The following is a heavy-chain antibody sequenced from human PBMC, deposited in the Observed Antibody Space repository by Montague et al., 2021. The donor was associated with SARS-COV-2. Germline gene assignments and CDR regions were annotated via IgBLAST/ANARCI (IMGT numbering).Heavy chain of an antibody. CDR1: GGSFSSYY. CDR2: VNQSGTT. V-gene: IGHV4-34*01. Sequence: SETLSLTCAISGGSFSSYYWSWIRQPPGKGLEWIGDVNQSGTTIYNPSLKSGVTISVDTSKNQFSLRLNSVTAADTAVYYCAIGCGPVVVTGADPGGRAFDIWGQGTMVTVSS. D-gene: IGHD2-21*02. CDR3: AIGCGPVVVTGADPGGRAFDI. J-gene: IGHJ3*02.